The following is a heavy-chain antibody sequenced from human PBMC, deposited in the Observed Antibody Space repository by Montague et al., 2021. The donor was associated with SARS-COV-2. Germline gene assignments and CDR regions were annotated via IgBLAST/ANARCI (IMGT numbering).Heavy chain of an antibody. Sequence: QSGAEVKKPGESLKISCKGSGYSFTNFWLAWVRQMPGKGLEWVGVLYPGDSRRLRYSPSFQGQVTISADRSITTAYLQLSSLKASDSGIYFCARHARSGYGESDSYDMDVWGQGTTVTVSS. V-gene: IGHV5-51*01. CDR2: LYPGDSRRL. CDR3: ARHARSGYGESDSYDMDV. CDR1: GYSFTNFW. D-gene: IGHD4-17*01. J-gene: IGHJ6*02.